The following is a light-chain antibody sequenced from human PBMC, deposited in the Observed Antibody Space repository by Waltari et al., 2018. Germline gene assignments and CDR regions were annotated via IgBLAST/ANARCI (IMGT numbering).Light chain of an antibody. CDR3: QQSYSTVT. CDR1: QSISSH. Sequence: DIQMTQSPSSLSASVGDRVTITCRASQSISSHLNWYQQKPGKAPKPLIYAASSLQSGVPSRFSGSGSGTDFTLTISSLQPEDFATYYCQQSYSTVTFGPGTKVDIK. V-gene: IGKV1-39*01. J-gene: IGKJ3*01. CDR2: AAS.